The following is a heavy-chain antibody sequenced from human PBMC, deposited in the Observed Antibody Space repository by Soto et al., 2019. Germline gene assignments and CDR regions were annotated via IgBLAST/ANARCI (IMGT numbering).Heavy chain of an antibody. Sequence: EGSLRLSCAASGFTFSSYWMSWVRQAPGKGLEWVANIKQDGSEKYYVDSVKGRFTIYRDNAKNSLYLQMNSLRAEDTAEYYCARVYYYGLNWFDPWGQGTLVTVSS. V-gene: IGHV3-7*01. CDR2: IKQDGSEK. CDR1: GFTFSSYW. CDR3: ARVYYYGLNWFDP. D-gene: IGHD3-10*01. J-gene: IGHJ5*02.